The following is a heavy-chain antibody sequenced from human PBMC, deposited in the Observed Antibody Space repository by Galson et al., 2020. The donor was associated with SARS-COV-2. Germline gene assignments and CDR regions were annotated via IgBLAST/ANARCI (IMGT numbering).Heavy chain of an antibody. CDR1: GFSLRTSGVG. J-gene: IGHJ5*01. Sequence: SGPTLVQLTQTLTLTCTFSGFSLRTSGVGVAWIRHPPGQTLEWLALIYCNDDKSYSPSLKRRLTITKDTSKNQVVLTITNMDPGDTATYYCARVLLWFGELLEGWFDPWGQGTLVTVSS. V-gene: IGHV2-5*01. CDR2: IYCNDDK. D-gene: IGHD3-10*01. CDR3: ARVLLWFGELLEGWFDP.